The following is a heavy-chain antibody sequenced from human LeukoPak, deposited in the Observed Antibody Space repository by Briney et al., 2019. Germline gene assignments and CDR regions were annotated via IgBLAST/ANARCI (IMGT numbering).Heavy chain of an antibody. J-gene: IGHJ4*02. CDR1: GGSISSHC. D-gene: IGHD3-10*01. V-gene: IGHV4-59*11. Sequence: PSETLSLTCTVSGGSISSHCWSWIRQPPGKALEWIGYIYYTGKTYYNPSLEGRVTILVDTSRNHFSVKLSSVTAADTAVYYCARSQNYYGSGDYWSQGTLVTVSS. CDR2: IYYTGKT. CDR3: ARSQNYYGSGDY.